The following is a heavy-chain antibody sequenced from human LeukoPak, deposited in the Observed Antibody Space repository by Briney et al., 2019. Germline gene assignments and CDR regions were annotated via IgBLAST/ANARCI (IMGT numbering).Heavy chain of an antibody. Sequence: SETLSLTCAVYGGSFSGYYWSWIRQPPGKGLEWIGEINHSGSTNYNPSLKSRVTISVDTSKNQFSLKLSSVTAADTAVYYCVTRRYYYGSGSYYNSWGQGTLVAVPS. D-gene: IGHD3-10*01. CDR1: GGSFSGYY. V-gene: IGHV4-34*01. CDR3: VTRRYYYGSGSYYNS. CDR2: INHSGST. J-gene: IGHJ4*02.